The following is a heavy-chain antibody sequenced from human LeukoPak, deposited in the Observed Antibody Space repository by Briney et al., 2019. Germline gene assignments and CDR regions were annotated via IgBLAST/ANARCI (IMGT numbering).Heavy chain of an antibody. V-gene: IGHV3-23*01. Sequence: GGSLILSCAASGFTFSNHGMNWVRQAPGKGLEWVSGISPSGDIRYYADSVKGRFTISRDNSKNTLYLEVISLTAEDTAVYYCAKDDAWLRFGEWSQGTLVTVSS. J-gene: IGHJ4*02. D-gene: IGHD3-10*01. CDR2: ISPSGDIR. CDR3: AKDDAWLRFGE. CDR1: GFTFSNHG.